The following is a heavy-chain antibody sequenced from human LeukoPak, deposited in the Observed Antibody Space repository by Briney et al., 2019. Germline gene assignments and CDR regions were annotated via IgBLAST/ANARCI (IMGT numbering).Heavy chain of an antibody. CDR1: GFTFSSYS. Sequence: GGSLRLSCAASGFTFSSYSMNWVRQAPGKGLEWVSSISSSSSYIYYADSVKGRFTISRDNAKNSLYLQMNSLRAEDTAVYYCARDAYSSGGDFDYWGQGTLVTVSS. D-gene: IGHD6-19*01. CDR3: ARDAYSSGGDFDY. J-gene: IGHJ4*02. V-gene: IGHV3-21*01. CDR2: ISSSSSYI.